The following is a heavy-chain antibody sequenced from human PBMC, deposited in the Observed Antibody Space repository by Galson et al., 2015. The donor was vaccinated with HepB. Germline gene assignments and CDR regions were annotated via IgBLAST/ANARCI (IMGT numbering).Heavy chain of an antibody. CDR1: GFTFSNAW. J-gene: IGHJ2*01. D-gene: IGHD3-22*01. CDR3: TTDFYDSGPGYFDL. V-gene: IGHV3-15*01. CDR2: IKSKTDGGTT. Sequence: SLRLSCAASGFTFSNAWMSWVRQAPGKGLEWVGRIKSKTDGGTTDYAAPVKGRFTISRDDSKNTLYLQMNSLKTEDTAVYYCTTDFYDSGPGYFDLWGRGTLVTVSS.